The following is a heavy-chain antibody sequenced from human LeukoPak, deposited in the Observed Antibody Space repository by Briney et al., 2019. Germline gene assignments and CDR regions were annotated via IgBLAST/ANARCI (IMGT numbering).Heavy chain of an antibody. V-gene: IGHV3-30*19. CDR3: ARSPRGNSSGWYNWFDP. CDR1: GFTFSSFG. D-gene: IGHD6-19*01. CDR2: IWYDASNK. J-gene: IGHJ5*02. Sequence: GGSLTLSCAASGFTFSSFGMHWVRQAPGKGLEWVAVIWYDASNKYYADSVKGRFTISRDNSKNTLYLQMNSLGAEDTAVYYCARSPRGNSSGWYNWFDPWGQGTLVTVSS.